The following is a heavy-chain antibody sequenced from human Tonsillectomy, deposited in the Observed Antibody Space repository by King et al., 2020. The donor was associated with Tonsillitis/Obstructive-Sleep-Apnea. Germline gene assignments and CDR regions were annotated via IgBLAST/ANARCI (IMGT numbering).Heavy chain of an antibody. D-gene: IGHD7-27*01. Sequence: VQLVESGGGLVQPGGSLRLSCAASGFTFSNYEMNWVRQAPGKGLEWVSYMSSSGGTIYYADSVKGRFTISRDNAKSSLYLQLNSLRAEDTAVYYCARDRCGEDDAFDIWGQGTMVTVSS. CDR1: GFTFSNYE. CDR2: MSSSGGTI. V-gene: IGHV3-48*03. CDR3: ARDRCGEDDAFDI. J-gene: IGHJ3*02.